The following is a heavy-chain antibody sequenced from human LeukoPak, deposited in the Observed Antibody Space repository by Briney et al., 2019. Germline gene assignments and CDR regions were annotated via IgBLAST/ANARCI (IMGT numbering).Heavy chain of an antibody. CDR2: ISGSGFNT. J-gene: IGHJ4*02. CDR1: GFTFSSYT. D-gene: IGHD4-17*01. CDR3: AKMTIHGDSVV. Sequence: PGGSLRLSCAASGFTFSSYTMSWVRQAPGKGLEWVSAISGSGFNTYYADSVKGRFTISRDNSKNTLYLQMNSLRAEDTAVYYCAKMTIHGDSVVWGQGRLVTVSS. V-gene: IGHV3-23*01.